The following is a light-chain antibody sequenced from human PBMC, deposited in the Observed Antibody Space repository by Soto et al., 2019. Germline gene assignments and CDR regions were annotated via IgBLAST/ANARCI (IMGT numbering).Light chain of an antibody. V-gene: IGKV1-5*03. Sequence: DIQMTQSPSTLSASVGDRVTITSRASQNIINYLAWYQQKPGKAPKLLIYTASSLETGVPSRFSGSGSGTEFTLTVSSLQPDDFGTYYCQQYNIYPWTFGQGTKVEIK. CDR3: QQYNIYPWT. J-gene: IGKJ1*01. CDR1: QNIINY. CDR2: TAS.